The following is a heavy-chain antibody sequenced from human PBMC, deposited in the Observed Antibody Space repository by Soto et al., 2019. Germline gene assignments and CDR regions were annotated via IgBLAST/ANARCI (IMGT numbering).Heavy chain of an antibody. CDR3: ARERVRGYYYYGMDV. Sequence: QVQLQESGPGLVKPSQTLSLTCTVSGGSISSGDYYRSWIRQPPGKGLEWIGYIYYSGSTYYNPSLKSRVTISVDTSKNQFSLKLSSVTAADTAVYYCARERVRGYYYYGMDVWGQGTTVTVSS. CDR1: GGSISSGDYY. D-gene: IGHD3-10*01. CDR2: IYYSGST. J-gene: IGHJ6*02. V-gene: IGHV4-30-4*01.